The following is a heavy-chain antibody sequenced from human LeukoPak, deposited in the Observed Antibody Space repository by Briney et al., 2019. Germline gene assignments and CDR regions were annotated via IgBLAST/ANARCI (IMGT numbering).Heavy chain of an antibody. J-gene: IGHJ4*02. V-gene: IGHV4-61*02. D-gene: IGHD7-27*01. Sequence: SQTLSLTCTVSGGSISSDSYYWSWIRQPAGEGLEWIGRIYTSGSTNYNPSLKSRVTMLVDTSKNQFSLKLRSVTAADTAVYYRARNRNSADWGYYFDYWGQGTLVTVSS. CDR2: IYTSGST. CDR3: ARNRNSADWGYYFDY. CDR1: GGSISSDSYY.